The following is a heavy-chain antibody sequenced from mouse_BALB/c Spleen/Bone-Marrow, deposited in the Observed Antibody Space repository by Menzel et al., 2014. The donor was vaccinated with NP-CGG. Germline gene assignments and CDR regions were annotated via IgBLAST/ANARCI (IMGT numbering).Heavy chain of an antibody. CDR1: GFTFSSYG. Sequence: EVHLVESGGDLVKPGGSLKLSCAASGFTFSSYGMSWVRQTPDKRLEWVATISTGGSQTYYTDSVKGRFTISRDNAKNSLYLQMSSLKSEDSAIYYCARRGYGNSYWYVGVWGAGTTVTVSS. J-gene: IGHJ1*01. D-gene: IGHD2-10*02. V-gene: IGHV5-6*01. CDR3: ARRGYGNSYWYVGV. CDR2: ISTGGSQT.